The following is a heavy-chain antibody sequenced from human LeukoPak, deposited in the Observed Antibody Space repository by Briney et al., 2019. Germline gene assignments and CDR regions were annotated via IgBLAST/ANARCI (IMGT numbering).Heavy chain of an antibody. CDR2: ISPSGVT. V-gene: IGHV4-34*01. CDR1: GGSFSDYY. Sequence: SETLSLTCAVYGGSFSDYYYIWIRQPPGKGLEWIGEISPSGVTYYNPSLKSRVTISVDMSKNQLSLRLSSVTAADTAVYYCAGFFPECSGGCYSGVDYWGQGTLVTVSS. CDR3: AGFFPECSGGCYSGVDY. D-gene: IGHD2-21*01. J-gene: IGHJ4*02.